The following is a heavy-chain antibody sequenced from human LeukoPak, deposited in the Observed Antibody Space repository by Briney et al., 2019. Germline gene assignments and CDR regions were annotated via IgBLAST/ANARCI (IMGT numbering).Heavy chain of an antibody. Sequence: KNGESLKISCKGSGYSFTSYWIGWVRPLPGKGLEWMGIIYPGDSDTRYSPSFQGQVTISADKSISTAYLQWSSLKASDTAMYYCARSAYWRESYYFDYWGQGTLVTVSS. CDR1: GYSFTSYW. V-gene: IGHV5-51*01. CDR3: ARSAYWRESYYFDY. CDR2: IYPGDSDT. J-gene: IGHJ4*02. D-gene: IGHD2-8*02.